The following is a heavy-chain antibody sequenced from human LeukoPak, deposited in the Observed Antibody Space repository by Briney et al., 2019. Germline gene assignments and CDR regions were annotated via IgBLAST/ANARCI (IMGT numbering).Heavy chain of an antibody. Sequence: GASVKVSCKASGYTFTGCFIHYVRQAPGQGLEWTGWIDPNSDNIRYSETFKDKVTMTRDTSTNTAYMELSWLRSDYTAVYYCARSAYNYGYVYFDHWGQGTLVIVSS. V-gene: IGHV1-2*02. CDR2: IDPNSDNI. D-gene: IGHD5-18*01. J-gene: IGHJ4*02. CDR1: GYTFTGCF. CDR3: ARSAYNYGYVYFDH.